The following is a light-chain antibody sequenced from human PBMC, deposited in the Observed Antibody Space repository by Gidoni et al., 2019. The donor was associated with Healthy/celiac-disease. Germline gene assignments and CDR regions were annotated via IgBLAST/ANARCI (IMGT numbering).Light chain of an antibody. V-gene: IGKV1-39*01. CDR2: AAS. CDR1: QSISSY. J-gene: IGKJ2*01. CDR3: QQRYSTPYT. Sequence: DIQMHQSPSSLSASVGDRVTITCRASQSISSYLNWYQQKRGKAPKLLIYAASSLQSGVPSRYSGSVSETDFTLTISSLQPEDFATYYCQQRYSTPYTFGQGTKLEIK.